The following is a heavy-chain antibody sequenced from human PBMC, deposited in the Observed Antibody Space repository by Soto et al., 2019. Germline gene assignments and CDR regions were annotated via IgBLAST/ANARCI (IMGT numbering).Heavy chain of an antibody. V-gene: IGHV3-23*01. D-gene: IGHD2-15*01. Sequence: GGSLRLSCAAAGFTFRNYAMNWVRQAPGKRLELVSSISSNGGSAYYADSAKGRFTISRDNSKNTLYLQMNSLRADDTAVYYCARGYCSAVGCYVHYYYGFDVWGQGTTVTVSS. J-gene: IGHJ6*02. CDR1: GFTFRNYA. CDR3: ARGYCSAVGCYVHYYYGFDV. CDR2: ISSNGGSA.